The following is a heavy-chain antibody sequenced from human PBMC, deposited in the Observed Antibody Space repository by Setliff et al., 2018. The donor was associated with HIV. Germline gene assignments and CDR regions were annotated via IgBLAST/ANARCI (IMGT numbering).Heavy chain of an antibody. J-gene: IGHJ6*02. V-gene: IGHV1-69*04. CDR2: IIPMYNIP. Sequence: SVKVSCKTSGGTLSNYVITWVRQAPGQGLEWMGMIIPMYNIPAYAQKFQERVTITRDMSTSTAYMELSSLRSEDTAVYYCAAALSQGSSSGVGMDVWGQGTTVTVSS. CDR1: GGTLSNYV. D-gene: IGHD6-6*01. CDR3: AAALSQGSSSGVGMDV.